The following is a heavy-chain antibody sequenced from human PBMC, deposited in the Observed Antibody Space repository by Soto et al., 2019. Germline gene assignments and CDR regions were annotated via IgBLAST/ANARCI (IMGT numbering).Heavy chain of an antibody. J-gene: IGHJ4*02. CDR1: GCNFITYA. V-gene: IGHV1-69*12. Sequence: QFQLVQSGAEVKKPESSGKVSCKAPGCNFITYAISWVRQSHGQGLEWLGGIIPMFGTANYEQRFQDRVTITADESTNTVDMELSSLRSEDTAVYFCASGIQRWLRRINNGYSGWGQGTLVTVSS. D-gene: IGHD5-12*01. CDR3: ASGIQRWLRRINNGYSG. CDR2: IIPMFGTA.